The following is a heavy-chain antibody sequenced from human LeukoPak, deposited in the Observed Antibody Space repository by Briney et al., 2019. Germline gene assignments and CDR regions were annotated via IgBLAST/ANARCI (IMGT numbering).Heavy chain of an antibody. V-gene: IGHV3-23*01. D-gene: IGHD5-24*01. CDR3: AKSRGRWLQFFPGDY. CDR1: GFTFSSYA. Sequence: GGSLRLFCAASGFTFSSYAMSWVRQAPGKGLEWVSAISGSGGSTYYADSVKGRFTISRDNSKNTLYLQMNSLRAEDTAVYYCAKSRGRWLQFFPGDYWGQGTLVTVSS. CDR2: ISGSGGST. J-gene: IGHJ4*02.